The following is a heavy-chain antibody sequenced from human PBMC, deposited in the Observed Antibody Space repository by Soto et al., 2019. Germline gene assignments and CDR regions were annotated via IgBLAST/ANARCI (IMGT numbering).Heavy chain of an antibody. CDR3: ARENYFDY. CDR2: IKQDGSET. Sequence: EEQLVESGGGLVQPGGSLRLSCAGSGFTFRNFWMGWVRQAPGKRLEWVANIKQDGSETSYADSVRGRFTVFRDNARNSPILHMNRLRAEDTAVYYCARENYFDYRGQGALVTVSS. CDR1: GFTFRNFW. J-gene: IGHJ4*02. V-gene: IGHV3-7*01.